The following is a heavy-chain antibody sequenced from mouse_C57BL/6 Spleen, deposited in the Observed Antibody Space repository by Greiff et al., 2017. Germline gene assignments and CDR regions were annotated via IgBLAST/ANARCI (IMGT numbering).Heavy chain of an antibody. J-gene: IGHJ4*01. D-gene: IGHD2-2*01. CDR1: GYTFTEYT. V-gene: IGHV1-62-2*01. CDR2: FYPGSGSI. Sequence: QVQLKESGAELVKPGASVKLSCKASGYTFTEYTIHWVKQRSGQGLEWIGWFYPGSGSIKYNEKFKDKATLTADKSSSTVYMELSRLTSEDSAVYFCARHEGGGYDGTYAMDYWGQGTSVTVSS. CDR3: ARHEGGGYDGTYAMDY.